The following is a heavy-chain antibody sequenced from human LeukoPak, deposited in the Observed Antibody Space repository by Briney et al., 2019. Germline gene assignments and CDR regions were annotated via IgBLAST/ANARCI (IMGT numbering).Heavy chain of an antibody. CDR3: AASKEYYYYGMDV. V-gene: IGHV4-59*08. J-gene: IGHJ6*02. Sequence: KPSETLSLTCTVSGGSISSYYWSWIRQPPGKGLEWIGYIYYSGSTNYNPSLKSRVTISVDTSKNQFSLKLSPVTAADTAVYYCAASKEYYYYGMDVWGQGTTVTVSS. CDR2: IYYSGST. CDR1: GGSISSYY.